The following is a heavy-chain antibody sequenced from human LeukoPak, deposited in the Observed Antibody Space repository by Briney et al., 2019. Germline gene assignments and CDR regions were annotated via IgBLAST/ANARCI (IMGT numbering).Heavy chain of an antibody. D-gene: IGHD3-22*01. CDR2: ISGSGGST. J-gene: IGHJ4*02. CDR1: GFTFSSYA. V-gene: IGHV3-23*01. CDR3: AKDRAYYYDSSGYLDY. Sequence: GGSLRLSCAASGFTFSSYAMSWVRQAPGRGLEWVSAISGSGGSTYYADSVKGRFTISRDNSKNTLYLQMNSLRAEDTAVYYCAKDRAYYYDSSGYLDYWGQGTLVTVSS.